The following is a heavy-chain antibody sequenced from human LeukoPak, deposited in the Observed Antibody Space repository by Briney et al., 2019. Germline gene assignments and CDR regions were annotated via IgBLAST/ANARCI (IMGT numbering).Heavy chain of an antibody. J-gene: IGHJ4*02. V-gene: IGHV1-8*01. Sequence: GPVKVSCKASGYTFTSYDINWVRQATGQGLEWMGWMNPNSGNTGYAQKVQGRVTMTRNTSISTAYMELSSLRSEDTAVYYCARGDCTNGVCGETWGQGTLVTVSS. CDR3: ARGDCTNGVCGET. CDR1: GYTFTSYD. CDR2: MNPNSGNT. D-gene: IGHD2-8*01.